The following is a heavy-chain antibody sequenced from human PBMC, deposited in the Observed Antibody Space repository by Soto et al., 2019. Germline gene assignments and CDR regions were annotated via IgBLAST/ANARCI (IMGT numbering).Heavy chain of an antibody. Sequence: SETLSLTCTVSGGSISSGDYYWSWIRQPPGKGLEWIGYIYYSGSTYYNPSLKSRVTISVDTSKNQFSLKLSSVTAADTAVYYCARLGLRTYNWFDPWGQGTLVTVSS. V-gene: IGHV4-30-4*01. CDR1: GGSISSGDYY. J-gene: IGHJ5*02. D-gene: IGHD4-17*01. CDR2: IYYSGST. CDR3: ARLGLRTYNWFDP.